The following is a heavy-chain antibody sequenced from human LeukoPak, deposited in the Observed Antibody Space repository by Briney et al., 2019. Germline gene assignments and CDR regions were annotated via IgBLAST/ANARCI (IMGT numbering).Heavy chain of an antibody. D-gene: IGHD6-13*01. J-gene: IGHJ5*02. CDR2: INPYSGDT. V-gene: IGHV1-2*02. Sequence: GASVKVSCKASGYTFIGYYIHWVRQAPGQELEWMGWINPYSGDTNYAPKSQGRVTMTRDTAISTTSMELSRLTSDDTAVYFCVRSGGAAAGMNWFDPWGQGTLVTVSS. CDR3: VRSGGAAAGMNWFDP. CDR1: GYTFIGYY.